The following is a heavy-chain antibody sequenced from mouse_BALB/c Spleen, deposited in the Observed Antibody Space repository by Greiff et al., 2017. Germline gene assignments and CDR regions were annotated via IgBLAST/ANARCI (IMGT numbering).Heavy chain of an antibody. CDR3: ARGGISTMITTVFDY. J-gene: IGHJ2*01. V-gene: IGHV2-6-4*01. Sequence: QVQLKESGPGLVAPSQSLSITCTVSGFSLSRYSVHWVRQPPGKGLEWLGMIWGGGSTDYNSALKSRLSISKDNSKSQVFLKMNSLQTDDTAMYYCARGGISTMITTVFDYWGQGTTLTVSS. CDR2: IWGGGST. D-gene: IGHD2-4*01. CDR1: GFSLSRYS.